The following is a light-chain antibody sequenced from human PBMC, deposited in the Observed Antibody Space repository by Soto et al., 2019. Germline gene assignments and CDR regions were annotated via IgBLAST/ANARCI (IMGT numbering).Light chain of an antibody. CDR1: QGISSY. V-gene: IGKV1-39*01. CDR2: AAS. J-gene: IGKJ1*01. CDR3: QQSYNTPRT. Sequence: DIQLTQSPSFLSASVGDRVTITCRASQGISSYLAWYQQKPGKAPKLLIYAASTLQSGVPSRFSGSGSGTDFTLTISSLQPEDFATYSCQQSYNTPRTFGQGTKVDIK.